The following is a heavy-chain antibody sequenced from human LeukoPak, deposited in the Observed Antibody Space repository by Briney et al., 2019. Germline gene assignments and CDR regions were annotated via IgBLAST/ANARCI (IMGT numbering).Heavy chain of an antibody. CDR2: INHSGST. Sequence: SETLSLTCAVYGGSFSGYYWSWIRQPPGKGLEWIGEINHSGSTNYNPSLKSRVTISVDTSKNQFSLKLSSVTAADTAVYYCARGRGLLWFGEFSGPRNYYLDYWGQGTLVTVSS. CDR3: ARGRGLLWFGEFSGPRNYYLDY. V-gene: IGHV4-34*01. J-gene: IGHJ4*02. D-gene: IGHD3-10*01. CDR1: GGSFSGYY.